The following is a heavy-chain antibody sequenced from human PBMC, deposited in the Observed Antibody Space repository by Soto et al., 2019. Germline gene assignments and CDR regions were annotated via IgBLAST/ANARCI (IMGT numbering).Heavy chain of an antibody. CDR1: GYRFSDYW. D-gene: IGHD2-2*01. V-gene: IGHV5-51*01. Sequence: GESLKISCKSSGYRFSDYWIGLVRPMPGKGLEWMGIIYPGDSDTRYSPSFQGQVTISADKSISTTYLQWSSLKASDTAMYYCARRGQFCSTSSCRFDPWGQGPMVT. CDR2: IYPGDSDT. J-gene: IGHJ5*02. CDR3: ARRGQFCSTSSCRFDP.